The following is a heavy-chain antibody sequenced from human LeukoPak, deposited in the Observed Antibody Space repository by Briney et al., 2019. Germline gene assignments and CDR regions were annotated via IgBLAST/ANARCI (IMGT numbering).Heavy chain of an antibody. CDR3: ARDPPTGDILTGDYFDY. D-gene: IGHD3-9*01. CDR2: ISAYNGNT. CDR1: GYTFTSNS. Sequence: ASVKVSCKASGYTFTSNSISWVRQAPGQGLEWMGWISAYNGNTNYAQKLQGRVTMTTDTSTSTTYMELRSLRSDDTAVYYCARDPPTGDILTGDYFDYWGQGTLVTVSS. V-gene: IGHV1-18*01. J-gene: IGHJ4*02.